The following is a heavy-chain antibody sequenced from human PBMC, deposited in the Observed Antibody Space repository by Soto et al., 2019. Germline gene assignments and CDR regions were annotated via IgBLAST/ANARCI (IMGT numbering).Heavy chain of an antibody. CDR2: ISGSGGST. CDR3: AKDREPVLRFLEWLVNWFDP. J-gene: IGHJ5*02. Sequence: GGSLRLSCAASGFTFSSYAMSWVRQAPGKGLEWVSAISGSGGSTYYADSVKGRFTISRDNSKNTLYLQMNSLRAEDTAVYYCAKDREPVLRFLEWLVNWFDPWGQGTLVTVSS. D-gene: IGHD3-3*01. CDR1: GFTFSSYA. V-gene: IGHV3-23*01.